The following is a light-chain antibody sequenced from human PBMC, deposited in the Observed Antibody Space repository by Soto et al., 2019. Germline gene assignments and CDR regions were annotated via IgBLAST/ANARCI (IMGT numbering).Light chain of an antibody. V-gene: IGKV1-27*01. CDR3: QKYNSGLIT. CDR2: GEY. Sequence: QMTQSPSSLSTSLGDRVTITCRASQVIGNYLAWYQQKTGKVPKILIYGEYTLQSGVPYRLSGSGSGTDFNLTISSLQPEDVAIYYCQKYNSGLITFGQGTRLEIK. CDR1: QVIGNY. J-gene: IGKJ5*01.